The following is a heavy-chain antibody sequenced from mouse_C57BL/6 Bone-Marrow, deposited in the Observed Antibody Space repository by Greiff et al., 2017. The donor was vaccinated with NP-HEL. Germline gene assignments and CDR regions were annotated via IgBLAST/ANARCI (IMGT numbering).Heavy chain of an antibody. CDR2: ISSGSSTI. V-gene: IGHV5-17*01. Sequence: EVQLQESGGGLVKPGGSLKLSCAASGFTFSDYGMHWVRQAPEKGLEWVAYISSGSSTIYYADTVKGRFTISRDNAKNTLFLQMTSLRSEDTAMYYCARITTVEFAYWGQGTLVTVSA. CDR1: GFTFSDYG. CDR3: ARITTVEFAY. J-gene: IGHJ3*01. D-gene: IGHD1-1*01.